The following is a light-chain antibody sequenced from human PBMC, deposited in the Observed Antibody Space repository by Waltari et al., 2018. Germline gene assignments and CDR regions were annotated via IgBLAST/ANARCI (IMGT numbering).Light chain of an antibody. J-gene: IGLJ2*01. V-gene: IGLV2-14*01. CDR1: SNDVGGYNS. Sequence: QSALTQPASVSGSPGQSVTLFCAGTSNDVGGYNSVSWYQEHPGQAPRVIIYYISDRPSGVSDRFSGSKSGNTASLTISGLQAEDEADYYCSSQSSNDVVLFGGGTKLTVL. CDR2: YIS. CDR3: SSQSSNDVVL.